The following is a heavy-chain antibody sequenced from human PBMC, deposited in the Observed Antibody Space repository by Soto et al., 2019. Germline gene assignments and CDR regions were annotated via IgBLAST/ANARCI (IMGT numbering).Heavy chain of an antibody. CDR2: VYHSGNT. CDR3: ARGERQQQRDY. D-gene: IGHD6-13*01. V-gene: IGHV4-4*02. CDR1: GTAISTHKS. Sequence: SETLSLTVPVSGTAISTHKSRSRVRQPPGKGLEWIGEVYHSGNTNYNPSLKSRVIISVDKSKNQFSLKLSSVTDADTAMYYCARGERQQQRDYWGQGTLVTVS. J-gene: IGHJ4*02.